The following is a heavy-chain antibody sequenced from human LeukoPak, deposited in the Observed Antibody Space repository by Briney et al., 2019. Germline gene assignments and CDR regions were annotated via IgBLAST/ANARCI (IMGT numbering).Heavy chain of an antibody. D-gene: IGHD5-18*01. V-gene: IGHV3-48*03. CDR2: ISGSGSSI. J-gene: IGHJ4*02. CDR3: AIVRSGYSHENYFDY. Sequence: QPGGSLRLSCAASGFTFSNYEMNWVRQAPGKGLEWVSYISGSGSSIYYADSVKGRFTISRDKAKDSLDMQINRQRAEDTAVYYCAIVRSGYSHENYFDYWGQGTLVTVSS. CDR1: GFTFSNYE.